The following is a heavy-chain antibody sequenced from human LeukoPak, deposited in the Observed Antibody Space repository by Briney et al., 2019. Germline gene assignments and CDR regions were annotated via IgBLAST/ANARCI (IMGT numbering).Heavy chain of an antibody. D-gene: IGHD3-3*01. CDR3: ARALYYDFWSGYRFDY. J-gene: IGHJ4*02. Sequence: KSSETLSLTCTVSGGSISSGGYYWSWIRQHPGKGLEWIGNIYYSGSTYYNPSLKSRVTISVDTSKNQFSLKLSSVTAAGTAVYYCARALYYDFWSGYRFDYWGQGTLVTVSS. V-gene: IGHV4-31*03. CDR1: GGSISSGGYY. CDR2: IYYSGST.